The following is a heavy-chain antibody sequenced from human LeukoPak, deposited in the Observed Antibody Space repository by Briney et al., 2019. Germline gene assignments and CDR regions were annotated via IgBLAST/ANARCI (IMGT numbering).Heavy chain of an antibody. CDR2: IGAYNGNT. V-gene: IGHV1-18*01. Sequence: WASVKVSCKASGYTFTSYGISWVRQAPGQGLEWMGWIGAYNGNTNYAQKLQGRVTMTTDTSTSTAYMELRSLRSDDTAVYYCARDPSLTMVRGVIIYYYYMDVWGKGTTVTISS. CDR3: ARDPSLTMVRGVIIYYYYMDV. CDR1: GYTFTSYG. D-gene: IGHD3-10*01. J-gene: IGHJ6*03.